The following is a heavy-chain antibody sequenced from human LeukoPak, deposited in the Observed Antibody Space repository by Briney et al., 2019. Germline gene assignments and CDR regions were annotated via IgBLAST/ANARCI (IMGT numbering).Heavy chain of an antibody. V-gene: IGHV3-48*03. D-gene: IGHD3-9*01. CDR3: TRGRLD. CDR1: GFTFSYYE. Sequence: GGSLRHSCAASGFTFSYYEMNWVRQAPGKGLEWVSYIGASGTYYADSVKGRFTISRDDAKSSLYLQMSSLRADDTATYYCTRGRLDWGQGTLVTVSS. CDR2: IGASGT. J-gene: IGHJ4*02.